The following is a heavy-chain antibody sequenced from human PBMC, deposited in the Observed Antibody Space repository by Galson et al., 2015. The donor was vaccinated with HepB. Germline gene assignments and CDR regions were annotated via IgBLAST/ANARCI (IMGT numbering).Heavy chain of an antibody. CDR3: ARASMVRGVITSYYYYYGMDV. CDR1: GFTFSRYA. Sequence: SLRLSCAASGFTFSRYAIDWVRQAPGKGLEWVACISSSSSYIYYADSVKGRFTISRDNAKNSLYLQMNSLRAEDTAVYYCARASMVRGVITSYYYYYGMDVWGQGTTVTVSS. D-gene: IGHD3-10*01. CDR2: ISSSSSYI. V-gene: IGHV3-21*01. J-gene: IGHJ6*02.